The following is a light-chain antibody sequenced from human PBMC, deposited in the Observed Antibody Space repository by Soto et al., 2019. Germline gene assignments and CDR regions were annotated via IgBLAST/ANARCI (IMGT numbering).Light chain of an antibody. CDR1: QSISSN. J-gene: IGKJ4*01. CDR2: RTS. V-gene: IGKV3-15*01. Sequence: EIVMTQSPATLSVSPGERATLSCRSSQSISSNLAWYQQKPGQAARLLIFRTSSRATGFPARFSGSGSGTGFNLTIRSLQSEDFRVYSCQQYNNWPRATFGGGTKVDIK. CDR3: QQYNNWPRAT.